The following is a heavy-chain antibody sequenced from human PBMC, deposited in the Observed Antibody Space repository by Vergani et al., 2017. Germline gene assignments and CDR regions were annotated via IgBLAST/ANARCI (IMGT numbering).Heavy chain of an antibody. D-gene: IGHD4-23*01. Sequence: QLQESGPGLVKPSATLSLTCSVSGASINNDFYYWPWIRQPAGKGLECIWRIYVSGITDYNSSLQSRVSMSVYTSKKQFSLPLTSVTAADTAVYYCARDNKQLRPRAFDLWVQGTMVTVSS. CDR2: IYVSGIT. CDR1: GASINNDFYY. CDR3: ARDNKQLRPRAFDL. J-gene: IGHJ3*01. V-gene: IGHV4-61*02.